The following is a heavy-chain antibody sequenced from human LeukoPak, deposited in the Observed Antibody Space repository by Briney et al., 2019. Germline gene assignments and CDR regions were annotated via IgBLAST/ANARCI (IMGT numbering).Heavy chain of an antibody. CDR1: GFTFSSYA. Sequence: GGSLRLSCAASGFTFSSYAMSWVRQAPGKGLEWVSAISGSGGSTYYADSVKGQFTISRDNSKNTLYLQMNSLRAEDTAVYYCAKEERITMIVVVTSAPNWFDPWGQGTLVTVSS. J-gene: IGHJ5*02. CDR2: ISGSGGST. D-gene: IGHD3-22*01. CDR3: AKEERITMIVVVTSAPNWFDP. V-gene: IGHV3-23*01.